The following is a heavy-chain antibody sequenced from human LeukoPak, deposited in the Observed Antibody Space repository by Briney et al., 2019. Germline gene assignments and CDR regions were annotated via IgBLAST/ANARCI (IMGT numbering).Heavy chain of an antibody. CDR3: AKGGYCSGGSCYSNSFDI. V-gene: IGHV3-23*01. CDR1: GFIFKNYG. J-gene: IGHJ3*02. CDR2: ISGSGTT. Sequence: PGGSLRLSCAASGFIFKNYGMSWVRQAPRKGLEWVSFISGSGTTYYADCVKGRFTISRDNAEHTLYQQMNSLRAEATAIYYCAKGGYCSGGSCYSNSFDIWGRGTLVTVSS. D-gene: IGHD2-15*01.